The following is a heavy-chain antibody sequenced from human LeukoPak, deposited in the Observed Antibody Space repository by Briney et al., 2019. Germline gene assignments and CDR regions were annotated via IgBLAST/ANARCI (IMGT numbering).Heavy chain of an antibody. CDR2: IYYTGNT. D-gene: IGHD1-7*01. Sequence: PSETLSLTCTVSGGSIATGGYYWTSIRQHPGKGLEWIVYIYYTGNTYYNPSLKSRLTISLDTSKNQFSLRLSSVTAADTAIYYCARVMTGTTHYNYWGQGTLVTVSS. J-gene: IGHJ4*02. CDR3: ARVMTGTTHYNY. V-gene: IGHV4-31*03. CDR1: GGSIATGGYY.